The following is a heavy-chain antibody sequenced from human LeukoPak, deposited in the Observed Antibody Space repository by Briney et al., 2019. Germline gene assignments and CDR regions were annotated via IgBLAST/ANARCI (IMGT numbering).Heavy chain of an antibody. CDR3: ARGPYYFDSSGYLPPFDY. J-gene: IGHJ4*02. Sequence: GASVKVSCKASGGTFSSYAISWVRQAPGQGLEWMGWISAYNGNTNYAQKLQGRVTMTTDTSTSTAYMELRSLRSDDTAVYYCARGPYYFDSSGYLPPFDYWGQGTLVTVSS. CDR2: ISAYNGNT. CDR1: GGTFSSYA. V-gene: IGHV1-18*01. D-gene: IGHD3-22*01.